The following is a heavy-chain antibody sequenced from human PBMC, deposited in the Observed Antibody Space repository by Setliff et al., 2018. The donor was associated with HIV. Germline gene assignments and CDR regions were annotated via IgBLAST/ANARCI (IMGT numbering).Heavy chain of an antibody. CDR2: LIPIVDIT. J-gene: IGHJ3*02. CDR3: AKGPNFEDAFDI. CDR1: GYTFTSFV. V-gene: IGHV1-69*10. Sequence: SVKVSCKASGYTFTSFVMNWVRQAPGQGLEWMGGLIPIVDITKSTQKFRDRVTFTADESTKTAQMELSGLTFEDTAVYYCAKGPNFEDAFDIWGQGTVVTVSS. D-gene: IGHD2-8*01.